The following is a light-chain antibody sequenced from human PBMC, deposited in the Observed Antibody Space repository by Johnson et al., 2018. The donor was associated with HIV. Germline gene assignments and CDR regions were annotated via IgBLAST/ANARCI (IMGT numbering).Light chain of an antibody. J-gene: IGLJ1*01. V-gene: IGLV1-51*01. CDR2: DNN. Sequence: QPVLTQPPSVSAAPGQKVTISCSGSSSNIGNNYVSWYQQLPGIAPKLLIYDNNKRPSGIPDRFSGSKSGTSATLGITGLQTGDEADYYCGTWDSSLTLYVFGTGTKVTVL. CDR1: SSNIGNNY. CDR3: GTWDSSLTLYV.